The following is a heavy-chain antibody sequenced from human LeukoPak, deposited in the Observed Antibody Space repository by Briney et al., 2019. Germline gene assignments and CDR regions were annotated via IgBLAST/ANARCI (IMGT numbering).Heavy chain of an antibody. CDR2: ISAYNGNT. V-gene: IGHV1-18*04. CDR1: GYNFKSYY. CDR3: ARDLEYYDSSGYENFDY. Sequence: ASVKVSCKASGYNFKSYYIHWVRQAPGQGLEWMGWISAYNGNTNYAQKLQGRVTMTTDTSTSTAYMELRSLRSDDTAVYYCARDLEYYDSSGYENFDYWGQGTLVTVSS. D-gene: IGHD3-22*01. J-gene: IGHJ4*02.